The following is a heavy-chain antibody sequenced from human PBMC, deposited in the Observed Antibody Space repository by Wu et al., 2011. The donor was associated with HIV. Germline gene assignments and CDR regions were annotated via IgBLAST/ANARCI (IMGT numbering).Heavy chain of an antibody. CDR3: AIGSGPAGPEYFHH. Sequence: QGQLVQSGSEVKPPGSSVKVSCKASGGTFSSYGISWVRQAPGQGLEWMGRIIPIFATANYAQKFQGRVTITADESTSTAYMELRSLRSEDTAVYYCAIGSGPAGPEYFHHWGQGTLVAVSS. J-gene: IGHJ1*01. D-gene: IGHD3-3*01. V-gene: IGHV1-69*15. CDR1: GGTFSSYG. CDR2: IIPIFATA.